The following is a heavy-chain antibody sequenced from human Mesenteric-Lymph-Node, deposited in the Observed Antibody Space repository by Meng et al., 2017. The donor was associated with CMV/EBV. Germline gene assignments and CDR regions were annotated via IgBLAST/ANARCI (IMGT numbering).Heavy chain of an antibody. CDR2: ISGSDSTI. CDR3: ARDLIAGISATGSGY. CDR1: GFTFSDYY. Sequence: GESLKISCAASGFTFSDYYMTWIRQAPGKGLEWVSYISGSDSTISYADSVKGRFTISRDNAKNSLYLQMNSLRAEDTAVYYCARDLIAGISATGSGYWGQGTLVTVSS. D-gene: IGHD6-13*01. J-gene: IGHJ4*02. V-gene: IGHV3-11*04.